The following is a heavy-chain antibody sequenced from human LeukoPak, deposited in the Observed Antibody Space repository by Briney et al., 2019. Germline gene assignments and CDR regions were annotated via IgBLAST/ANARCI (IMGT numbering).Heavy chain of an antibody. J-gene: IGHJ6*03. CDR2: INPNSGGT. V-gene: IGHV1-2*02. Sequence: ASVKVSCKASGYTFTSYGISWVRQAPGQGLEWMGWINPNSGGTNYAQKFQGRVTMTRDTSISTAYMELSRLRSDDTAVYYCARRYYDSSGYYYYYYYMDVWGKGTTVTVSS. CDR1: GYTFTSYG. CDR3: ARRYYDSSGYYYYYYYMDV. D-gene: IGHD3-22*01.